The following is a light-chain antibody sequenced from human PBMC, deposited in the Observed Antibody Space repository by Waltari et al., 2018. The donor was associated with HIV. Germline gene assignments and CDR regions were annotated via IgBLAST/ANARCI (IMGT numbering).Light chain of an antibody. J-gene: IGLJ1*01. CDR2: DVS. CDR1: TRDVGGYTY. V-gene: IGLV2-11*01. Sequence: ALPQPPPVPGSPGQPSTTPSPGPTRDVGGYTYASCYQQHPGKAPKLMIYDVSKRPSGVPDRFSGSKSGNTASLTISGLQAEDEADYYCCSYAGSYTFYVFGTGTKVTVL. CDR3: CSYAGSYTFYV.